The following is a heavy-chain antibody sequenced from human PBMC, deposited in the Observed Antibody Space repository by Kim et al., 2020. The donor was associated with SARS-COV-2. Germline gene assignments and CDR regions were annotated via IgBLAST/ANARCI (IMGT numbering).Heavy chain of an antibody. V-gene: IGHV3-23*01. CDR2: GSVGST. D-gene: IGHD3-10*01. CDR3: ANTRGY. Sequence: GSVGSTYYADSVKGRFTISRDNSKNTLYLQMNSLRAEDTAVYYCANTRGYWGQGTLVTVSS. J-gene: IGHJ4*02.